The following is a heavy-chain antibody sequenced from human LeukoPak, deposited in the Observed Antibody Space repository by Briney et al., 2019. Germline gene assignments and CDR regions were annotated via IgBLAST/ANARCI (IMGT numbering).Heavy chain of an antibody. D-gene: IGHD6-19*01. V-gene: IGHV3-21*01. CDR3: ARSDSSGSGPFDY. J-gene: IGHJ4*02. Sequence: GGSLRLSCAASGFTFSSYSMNWVRQAPGKGPEWVSSISSSSSYIYYADSVKGRFTISRDNAKNSLYLQMNSLRAEDTAVYYCARSDSSGSGPFDYWGQGTLVTVSS. CDR1: GFTFSSYS. CDR2: ISSSSSYI.